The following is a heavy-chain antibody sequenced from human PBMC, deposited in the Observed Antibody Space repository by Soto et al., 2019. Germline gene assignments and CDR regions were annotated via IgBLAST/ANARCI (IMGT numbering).Heavy chain of an antibody. Sequence: GGSLRLSCAASGFTFSSYAMSWVRQAPGKGLEWVSAISGSGGSTYYADSVKGRFTISRDNSKNTLYLQMNSLRAEDTAVYYCAKDQNGFFFYYMDVWGKGTTVTVSS. J-gene: IGHJ6*03. CDR2: ISGSGGST. D-gene: IGHD3-3*01. V-gene: IGHV3-23*01. CDR3: AKDQNGFFFYYMDV. CDR1: GFTFSSYA.